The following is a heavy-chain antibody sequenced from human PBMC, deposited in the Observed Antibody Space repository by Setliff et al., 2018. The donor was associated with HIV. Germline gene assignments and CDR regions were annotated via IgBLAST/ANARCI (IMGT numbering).Heavy chain of an antibody. Sequence: GGSLRLSCAASGFTFSSYAMNWVRQAPGKGLKWVSTISGSGGSTYYADSVKGRFTISRDNSKNTLYLQMNSLRAEDTAVYYCARLIVVVISSWFDPWGQGTLVTVSS. J-gene: IGHJ5*02. CDR1: GFTFSSYA. CDR3: ARLIVVVISSWFDP. CDR2: ISGSGGST. V-gene: IGHV3-23*01. D-gene: IGHD3-22*01.